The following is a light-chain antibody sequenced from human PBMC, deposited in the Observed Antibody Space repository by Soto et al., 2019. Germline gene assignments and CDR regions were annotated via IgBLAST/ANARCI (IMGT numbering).Light chain of an antibody. CDR1: QNVHNN. CDR3: QQYGSSPYT. CDR2: GVF. V-gene: IGKV3-15*01. Sequence: EIVMTQSPATLSVSPGERATLSCRASQNVHNNLAWYQQKPGQAPRLLIYGVFARATGIPARFSGSGSGTEFTLTISRLEPEDFAVYYCQQYGSSPYTFGQGTKLEIK. J-gene: IGKJ2*01.